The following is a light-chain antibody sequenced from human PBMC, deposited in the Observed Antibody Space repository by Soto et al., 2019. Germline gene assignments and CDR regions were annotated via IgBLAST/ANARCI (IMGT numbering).Light chain of an antibody. CDR1: SSDVGGYNY. J-gene: IGLJ1*01. V-gene: IGLV2-14*01. Sequence: QSALTQPASVSGSPGQSITISCTGTSSDVGGYNYVSWYQQHPGKAPKLMIYDVSNRPSGVSNRFSGSKSGNTASLTISGLQAEEEADYYCSSYTTSTLCVFGAGTKLTVL. CDR3: SSYTTSTLCV. CDR2: DVS.